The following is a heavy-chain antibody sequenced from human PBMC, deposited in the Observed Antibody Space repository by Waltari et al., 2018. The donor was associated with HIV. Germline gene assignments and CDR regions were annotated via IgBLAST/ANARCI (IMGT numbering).Heavy chain of an antibody. CDR3: ARGGRTAFDL. J-gene: IGHJ3*01. CDR2: IKNDGRVT. V-gene: IGHV3-74*01. Sequence: EEQLVESGGGLVQPGGSLRLSCEASAFTFSGHWMHWLRQAPGKGPVWVSKIKNDGRVTVYADSAKGRFTISRDNAKNTLFLQMNSLRAEDTAVYYCARGGRTAFDLWGQGTVVTVSS. CDR1: AFTFSGHW.